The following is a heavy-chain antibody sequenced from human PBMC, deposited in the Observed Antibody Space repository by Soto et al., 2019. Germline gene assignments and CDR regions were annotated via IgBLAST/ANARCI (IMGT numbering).Heavy chain of an antibody. CDR3: ATATENYYDSSGYYGDAFDI. CDR1: GGTFSSYA. J-gene: IGHJ3*02. CDR2: IIPIFGTA. V-gene: IGHV1-69*01. D-gene: IGHD3-22*01. Sequence: QVQLVQSGAEVKKPGSSVKVSCKASGGTFSSYAISWVRQAPGRGLEWMGGIIPIFGTANYAQKFQGRVTITADESTSTAYMELSSLRSEDTAVYYCATATENYYDSSGYYGDAFDIWGQGTMVTVSS.